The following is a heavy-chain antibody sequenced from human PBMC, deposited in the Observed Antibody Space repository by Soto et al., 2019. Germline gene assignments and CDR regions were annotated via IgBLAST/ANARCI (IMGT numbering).Heavy chain of an antibody. CDR1: GASVTSAGYS. V-gene: IGHV4-61*08. D-gene: IGHD2-21*01. CDR2: IIYKGAT. J-gene: IGHJ4*02. CDR3: ARTRNSNDWAAWV. Sequence: PSETLSLTCTVSGASVTSAGYSWSWIRQSPGKGLEWIGFIIYKGATKYNPSLESRVTMSVDTPKNQFLLKLSSVIAADTALYYCARTRNSNDWAAWVWGQGTLVTVSS.